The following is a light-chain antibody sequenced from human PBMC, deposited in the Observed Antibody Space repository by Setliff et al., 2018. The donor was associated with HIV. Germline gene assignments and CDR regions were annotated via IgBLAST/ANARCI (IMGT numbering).Light chain of an antibody. CDR2: EVS. Sequence: QSVLTQPASVSGSLGYSITISCSGTSSDVGGHNYVSWYQQHPGKAPKLIIYEVSHRPSGVYNRFSGSKSGNTASLTISGLQAEDEADYFCSSYTRTTSLFGGGTKVTVL. V-gene: IGLV2-14*01. CDR1: SSDVGGHNY. J-gene: IGLJ2*01. CDR3: SSYTRTTSL.